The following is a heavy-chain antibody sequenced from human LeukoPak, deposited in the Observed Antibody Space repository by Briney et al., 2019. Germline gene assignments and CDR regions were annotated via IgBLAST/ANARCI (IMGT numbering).Heavy chain of an antibody. Sequence: GGSLRLSCAASRFTFSSYSMNWVRQAPGKGLEWVSSISSSSSYIYYADSVKGRFTISRDNAKNSLYLQMNSLRAEDTAVYYCARDFGGSGYFDYWGQGTLVTVSS. CDR1: RFTFSSYS. CDR2: ISSSSSYI. CDR3: ARDFGGSGYFDY. J-gene: IGHJ4*02. V-gene: IGHV3-21*01. D-gene: IGHD3-3*01.